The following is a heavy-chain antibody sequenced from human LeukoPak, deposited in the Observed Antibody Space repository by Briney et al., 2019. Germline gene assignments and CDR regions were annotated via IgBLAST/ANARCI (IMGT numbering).Heavy chain of an antibody. Sequence: GGSLRLSCAASGFTFSSYAMHWVRQAPGKGLEYVSAISSNGGSTYYANSVKGRFTISRDNSKNTLYLQMGSLRAEDMAVYYCARAAIRLGELTARPAWFDPWGQGTLVTVSS. CDR3: ARAAIRLGELTARPAWFDP. J-gene: IGHJ5*02. CDR1: GFTFSSYA. D-gene: IGHD3-16*01. CDR2: ISSNGGST. V-gene: IGHV3-64*01.